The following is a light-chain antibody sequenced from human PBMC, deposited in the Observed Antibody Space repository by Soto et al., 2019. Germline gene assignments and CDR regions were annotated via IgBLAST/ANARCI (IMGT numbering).Light chain of an antibody. Sequence: ILMTQSPATLSVSPGERATLSCRASQSASNNLAWYQQKPGQAPRLLIYDASTRATGIPARFSGSGSGTEFTLTISGLQSEDFAGYYCQQYNYWPPWTFGQGTKVEIK. CDR3: QQYNYWPPWT. J-gene: IGKJ1*01. CDR2: DAS. V-gene: IGKV3-15*01. CDR1: QSASNN.